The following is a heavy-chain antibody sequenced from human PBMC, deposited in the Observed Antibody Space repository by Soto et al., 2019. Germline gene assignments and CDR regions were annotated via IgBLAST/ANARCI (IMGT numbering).Heavy chain of an antibody. Sequence: QVQLQESGPGLVKPSETLSLTCTVSGGSISSYYWSWIRQPPGKGLEWIGYIYYSGSTNYNPSLKSRVTISVDTSKNQCSLKLSSVAAADTAVYYCAREGATTGFSYWGQGTLVTVSS. CDR1: GGSISSYY. CDR2: IYYSGST. CDR3: AREGATTGFSY. V-gene: IGHV4-59*01. J-gene: IGHJ4*02. D-gene: IGHD1-26*01.